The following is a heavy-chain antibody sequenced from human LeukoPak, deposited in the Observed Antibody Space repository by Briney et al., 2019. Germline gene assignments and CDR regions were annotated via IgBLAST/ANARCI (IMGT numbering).Heavy chain of an antibody. CDR2: ISCNGGSI. Sequence: GRSLRLSCAASGFTFADYAMHWVRQAPGKGLEWVSDISCNGGSIGYADSVRGRFNISRDNAKNSLYLQMNSLRAEGMALYYCAKGASPYYYYMDVWGKGSTVTDSS. D-gene: IGHD2-2*01. J-gene: IGHJ6*03. CDR1: GFTFADYA. V-gene: IGHV3-9*03. CDR3: AKGASPYYYYMDV.